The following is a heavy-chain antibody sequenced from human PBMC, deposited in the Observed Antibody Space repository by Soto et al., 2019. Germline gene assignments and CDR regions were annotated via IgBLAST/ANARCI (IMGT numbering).Heavy chain of an antibody. CDR1: GFTFTRYS. J-gene: IGHJ4*02. CDR2: ISSTTNYI. Sequence: GGSLRLSCAASGFTFTRYSINWVRQAPAKGLEWVSSISSTTNYIYYADSMKGRFTVSRDNAKNSVYLEMNSLSAEDTALYYCERESEYLTSKSDYWGQGTLVTVSS. D-gene: IGHD2-2*01. V-gene: IGHV3-21*01. CDR3: ERESEYLTSKSDY.